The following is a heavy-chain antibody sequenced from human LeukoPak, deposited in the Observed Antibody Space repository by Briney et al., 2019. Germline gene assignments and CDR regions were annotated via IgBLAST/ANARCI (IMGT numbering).Heavy chain of an antibody. J-gene: IGHJ2*01. CDR2: IYYSGST. CDR3: ARQKIAAAGTARWYFHL. CDR1: GGSISSYY. D-gene: IGHD6-13*01. V-gene: IGHV4-59*08. Sequence: SETLSLTCAVSGGSISSYYWSWIRQPPGKGLEWIGYIYYSGSTNYNPSLKSRVTISVDTSKNQFSLKLSSVTAADTAVYYCARQKIAAAGTARWYFHLWGRGTLVTVSS.